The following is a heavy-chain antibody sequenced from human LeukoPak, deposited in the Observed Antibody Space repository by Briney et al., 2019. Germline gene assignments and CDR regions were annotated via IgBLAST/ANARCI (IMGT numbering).Heavy chain of an antibody. V-gene: IGHV3-9*01. D-gene: IGHD3-22*01. J-gene: IGHJ4*02. Sequence: GGSLRLSCAASGFTFDDYAMHWVRQAPGKGLEWVSGISWNSGSIGYADSVKGRFTISRDNAKNSLYLQMNSLRAEDTALYYCAKDNVYDSSGFFDYWGQGTLVTVSS. CDR1: GFTFDDYA. CDR2: ISWNSGSI. CDR3: AKDNVYDSSGFFDY.